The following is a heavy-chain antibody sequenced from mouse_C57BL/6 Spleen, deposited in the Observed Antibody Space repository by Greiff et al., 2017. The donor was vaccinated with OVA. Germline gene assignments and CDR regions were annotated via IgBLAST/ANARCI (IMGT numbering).Heavy chain of an antibody. Sequence: QVQLKQPGAELVKPGASVKLSCKASGYTFTSYWMHWVKQRPGQGLEWIGMIHPNSGSTNYNEKFKSKATLTVDKSSSTAYMQLSSLTSEDSAVYYCARGGYDYDGGWFAYWGQGTLVTVSA. J-gene: IGHJ3*01. D-gene: IGHD2-4*01. CDR3: ARGGYDYDGGWFAY. CDR2: IHPNSGST. V-gene: IGHV1-64*01. CDR1: GYTFTSYW.